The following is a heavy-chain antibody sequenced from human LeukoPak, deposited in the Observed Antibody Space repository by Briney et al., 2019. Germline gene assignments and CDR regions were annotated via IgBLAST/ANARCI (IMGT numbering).Heavy chain of an antibody. D-gene: IGHD6-19*01. CDR1: GGSISSSSYY. V-gene: IGHV4-39*01. CDR3: ARHMRYKEQWLALGWFDP. J-gene: IGHJ5*02. CDR2: IYYSGST. Sequence: SETLSLTCTVSGGSISSSSYYWGWIRQPPGKGLEWIGSIYYSGSTYYNPSLKSRVTISVDTSKNQFSLKLSSVTAADTAVYYCARHMRYKEQWLALGWFDPWGQGTLVTVSS.